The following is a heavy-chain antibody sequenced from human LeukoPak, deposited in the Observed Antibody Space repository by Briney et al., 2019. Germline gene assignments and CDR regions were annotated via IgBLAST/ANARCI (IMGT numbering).Heavy chain of an antibody. CDR2: INWNGGST. D-gene: IGHD4-17*01. CDR3: ATYLRSGPIDC. V-gene: IGHV3-20*04. Sequence: GGSLRLSCAASGFTFDDYGLSWVRQAPGKGLEWVSGINWNGGSTGYADSVKGRFTISRDNAKKSLYLQMNSLRAEDTAVYYCATYLRSGPIDCWGQGTLVTVSS. CDR1: GFTFDDYG. J-gene: IGHJ4*02.